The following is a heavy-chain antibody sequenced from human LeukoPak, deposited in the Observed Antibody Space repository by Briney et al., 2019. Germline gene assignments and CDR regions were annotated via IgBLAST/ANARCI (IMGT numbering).Heavy chain of an antibody. V-gene: IGHV4-59*01. CDR2: IHNSGST. D-gene: IGHD3-16*01. CDR3: ARGIRGAADY. Sequence: SETLSLTCTVAYDSISSYYWSWIRQPPGKGLEWIGYIHNSGSTMYNPSLKSRLAMSLDTSKSQFSLNLNSVTAADTAVYYCARGIRGAADYWGQGTLVTVSS. CDR1: YDSISSYY. J-gene: IGHJ4*02.